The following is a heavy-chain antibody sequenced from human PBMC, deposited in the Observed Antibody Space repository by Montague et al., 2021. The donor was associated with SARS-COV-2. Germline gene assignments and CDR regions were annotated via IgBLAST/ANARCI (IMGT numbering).Heavy chain of an antibody. CDR2: IYYNGRT. J-gene: IGHJ4*02. CDR1: GGSINGYY. D-gene: IGHD1-26*01. V-gene: IGHV4-59*01. Sequence: SETLSLTCTVSGGSINGYYWTWVRQPPGKGLQWIAHIYYNGRTSYIPSLKSRLSVSLDKAKYQFSLELTSVTAADTARYFCGRGTEVGAFDYWGQGALVSVSS. CDR3: GRGTEVGAFDY.